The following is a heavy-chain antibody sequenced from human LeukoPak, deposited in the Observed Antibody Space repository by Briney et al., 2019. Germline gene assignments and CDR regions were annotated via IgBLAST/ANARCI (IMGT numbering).Heavy chain of an antibody. CDR1: GGSFSGYY. CDR3: AREERDFWSGYSAFDY. CDR2: INHSGST. J-gene: IGHJ4*02. Sequence: PSETLSLTCAVYGGSFSGYYWSWIRQPPGKGLEWIGEINHSGSTNYNPSLKSRVTISVDTSKNQFSLKLSSVTAADTAVYYCAREERDFWSGYSAFDYWGQGTLVTVSS. V-gene: IGHV4-34*09. D-gene: IGHD3-3*01.